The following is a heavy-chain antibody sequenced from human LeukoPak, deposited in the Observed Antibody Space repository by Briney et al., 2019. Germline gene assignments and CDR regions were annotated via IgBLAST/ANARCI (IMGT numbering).Heavy chain of an antibody. CDR2: INPSGGST. J-gene: IGHJ6*02. CDR1: GYTFTSYY. CDR3: AREEKCGGDCFYGMDV. V-gene: IGHV1-46*01. D-gene: IGHD2-21*01. Sequence: ASVKVSCKASGYTFTSYYMHWVRQAPGQGLEWMGIINPSGGSTSYAQKFQGRVTMTRDTSTSTVYMELSSLRSEDTAVYYCAREEKCGGDCFYGMDVWAKGPRSPSP.